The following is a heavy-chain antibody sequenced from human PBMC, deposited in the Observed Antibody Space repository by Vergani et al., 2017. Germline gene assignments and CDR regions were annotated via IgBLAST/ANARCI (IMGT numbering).Heavy chain of an antibody. Sequence: QLQLQESGPGLVKPSETLSLTCTVSGGSISSSSYYWGWIRQPPGKGLEWIGSIYYSGSTYYNPSLKSRVTISVDTSKNQFSLKLSSVTAADTAVYYCARDIVVVPAARFSYWPTANYYYYGMDVWGQGTTVTVSS. D-gene: IGHD2-2*01. CDR3: ARDIVVVPAARFSYWPTANYYYYGMDV. CDR1: GGSISSSSYY. J-gene: IGHJ6*02. CDR2: IYYSGST. V-gene: IGHV4-39*02.